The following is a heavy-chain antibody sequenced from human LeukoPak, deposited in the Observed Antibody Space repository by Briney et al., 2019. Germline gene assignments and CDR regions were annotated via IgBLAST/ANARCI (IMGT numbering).Heavy chain of an antibody. CDR3: ARENLRLGELSFD. D-gene: IGHD3-16*02. Sequence: SETLSLTCTVSGYSISSGYFWGWIRQPPGKGLEWIGSIYHSGSTSYNPSLKSRLTISVDTSKNQFSLKLSSVTAADTAVYYCARENLRLGELSFDWGQGTLVTVSS. CDR1: GYSISSGYF. CDR2: IYHSGST. J-gene: IGHJ4*02. V-gene: IGHV4-38-2*02.